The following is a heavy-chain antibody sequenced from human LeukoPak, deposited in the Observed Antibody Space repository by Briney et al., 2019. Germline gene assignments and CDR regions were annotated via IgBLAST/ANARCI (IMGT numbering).Heavy chain of an antibody. CDR1: GYSISSGYY. J-gene: IGHJ4*02. V-gene: IGHV4-38-2*01. Sequence: PSETLSLTCAVSGYSISSGYYWGWIRQPPGKGLEWIGSIYHSGSTYYNPSLKSRVTISVDTSKNQFSLKLSSVTAADTGVYYCARLYYYDSSGLDYWGQGTLVTVSS. CDR3: ARLYYYDSSGLDY. D-gene: IGHD3-22*01. CDR2: IYHSGST.